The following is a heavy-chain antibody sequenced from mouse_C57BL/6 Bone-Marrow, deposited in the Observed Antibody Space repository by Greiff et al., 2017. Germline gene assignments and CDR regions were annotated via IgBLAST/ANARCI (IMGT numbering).Heavy chain of an antibody. CDR3: ARDYYGPYWYFDV. V-gene: IGHV1-64*01. D-gene: IGHD1-1*01. J-gene: IGHJ1*03. CDR1: GYTFTSYW. Sequence: QVQLKESGAELVKPGASVKLSCKASGYTFTSYWMHWVKQRPGQGLEWIGMIHPNSGSTNYNEKFKSKATLTVDKSSSTAYMQLSSLTSEDSAVYYCARDYYGPYWYFDVWGTGTTVTVSS. CDR2: IHPNSGST.